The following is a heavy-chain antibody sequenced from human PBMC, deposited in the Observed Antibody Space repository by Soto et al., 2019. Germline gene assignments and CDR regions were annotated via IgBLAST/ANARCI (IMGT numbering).Heavy chain of an antibody. J-gene: IGHJ1*01. CDR2: ISGSGGST. CDR3: AKLTQDDYGEPEYFQH. Sequence: GGSLRLSCAASGFTFSSYAMSWVRQAPGKGLEWVSAISGSGGSTYYADSVKGRFTISRDNSKNTLYLQMNSLRAEDTAVYYCAKLTQDDYGEPEYFQHWGQGTLVTVYS. D-gene: IGHD4-17*01. CDR1: GFTFSSYA. V-gene: IGHV3-23*01.